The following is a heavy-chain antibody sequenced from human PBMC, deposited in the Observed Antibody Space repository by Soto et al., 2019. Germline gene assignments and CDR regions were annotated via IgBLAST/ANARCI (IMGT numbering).Heavy chain of an antibody. D-gene: IGHD3-22*01. Sequence: QVQLVESGGGVVQPGRSLRLSCAASGFTFSSYGMHWVRQAPGKGLEWVAVIWYDGSNKYYADSVKGRFTISRDNSKNTLYLQMNSLRAEDTAVYYCARDPRYYYDSKGWFDPWGQGTLVTVSS. V-gene: IGHV3-33*01. J-gene: IGHJ5*02. CDR3: ARDPRYYYDSKGWFDP. CDR2: IWYDGSNK. CDR1: GFTFSSYG.